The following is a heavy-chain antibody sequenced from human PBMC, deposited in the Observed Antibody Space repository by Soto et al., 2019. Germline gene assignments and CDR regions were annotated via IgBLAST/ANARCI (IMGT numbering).Heavy chain of an antibody. J-gene: IGHJ6*02. V-gene: IGHV1-8*01. CDR1: GYTFTSYD. D-gene: IGHD1-26*01. Sequence: QVQLVQSGAEVKKPGAAVKVSCKVSGYTFTSYDINWVRQAAGQGLEWMGWMNPNSGNTGYAQKFQGRVTMTRDTSISTAYMELSRLRSEDTAVYYCARRYTYYYFGIDVWGQGTTITVSS. CDR3: ARRYTYYYFGIDV. CDR2: MNPNSGNT.